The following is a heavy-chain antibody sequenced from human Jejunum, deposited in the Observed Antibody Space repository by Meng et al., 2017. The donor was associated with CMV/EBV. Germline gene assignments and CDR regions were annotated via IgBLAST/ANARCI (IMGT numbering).Heavy chain of an antibody. Sequence: QVQLVEPGGGVVPPGGSLRLYCAASGFTFSNYGIHWVRQAPGKGLEWVAFIEHDGSNKYYADSVKGRFTISRDNSKNTLYLQMNSLRVEDTAVYYCAKDVGYWGQGTLVTVSS. J-gene: IGHJ4*02. CDR2: IEHDGSNK. CDR1: GFTFSNYG. D-gene: IGHD1-26*01. CDR3: AKDVGY. V-gene: IGHV3-30*02.